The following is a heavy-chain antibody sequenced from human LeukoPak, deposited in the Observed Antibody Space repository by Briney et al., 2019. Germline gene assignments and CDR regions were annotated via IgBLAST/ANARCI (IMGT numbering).Heavy chain of an antibody. CDR3: ARGGSTGPHWFDP. J-gene: IGHJ5*02. CDR1: GYTFTSNY. D-gene: IGHD2-8*02. V-gene: IGHV1-46*01. Sequence: WASVKVSCTASGYTFTSNYMHWVRQAPGQGLEWMGIINPNGGSTNYAQKFQGRVTLTRDMSTSTVYMELSSLRSEDTAVYYCARGGSTGPHWFDPWGQGTLVTVSS. CDR2: INPNGGST.